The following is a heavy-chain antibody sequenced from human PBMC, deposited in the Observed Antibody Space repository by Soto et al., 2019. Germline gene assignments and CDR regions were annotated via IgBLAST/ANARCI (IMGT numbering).Heavy chain of an antibody. CDR2: IHPSGST. V-gene: IGHV4-59*01. CDR3: ARVPMTSLGPGYLDP. Sequence: SETLSLTCSVSGASISTYYWYWIRQPPGKGLEWIGYIHPSGSTTYNPSLKSRVSISPDTSKNHLSLKLTSVTAADTAVYYCARVPMTSLGPGYLDPWGQGTLVTVSS. D-gene: IGHD5-12*01. CDR1: GASISTYY. J-gene: IGHJ5*02.